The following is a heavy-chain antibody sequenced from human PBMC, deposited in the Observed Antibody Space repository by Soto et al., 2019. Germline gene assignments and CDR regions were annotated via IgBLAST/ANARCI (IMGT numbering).Heavy chain of an antibody. CDR3: ARDPFWGTAMVLWYFDL. V-gene: IGHV3-30-3*01. Sequence: QVQLVESGGGVVQPGRSLRLSCAASGFTFSSYAMHWVRQAPGKGLEWVAVISYDGSNKYYADSVMGRFTISRDNSKNTLYLKMNSLRAADTAVYYCARDPFWGTAMVLWYFDLWGRGTLVTVSS. CDR2: ISYDGSNK. J-gene: IGHJ2*01. D-gene: IGHD5-18*01. CDR1: GFTFSSYA.